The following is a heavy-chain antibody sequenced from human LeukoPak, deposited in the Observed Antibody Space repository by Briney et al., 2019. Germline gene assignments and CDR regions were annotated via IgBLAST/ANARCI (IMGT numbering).Heavy chain of an antibody. V-gene: IGHV4-59*12. CDR2: MYYSGST. J-gene: IGHJ3*02. D-gene: IGHD3-9*01. Sequence: TETLSLTCTVSGGSITNYYWSWIRQPLGKGLEWLGYMYYSGSTYYNPSLKSRVSLSVDTSKNQFSLKLSSVTAADTAVYYCARAGYDILTGYCGAFDIWGQGTIVIVSS. CDR3: ARAGYDILTGYCGAFDI. CDR1: GGSITNYY.